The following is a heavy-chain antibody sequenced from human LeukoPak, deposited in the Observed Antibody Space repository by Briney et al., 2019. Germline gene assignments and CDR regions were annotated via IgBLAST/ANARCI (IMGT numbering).Heavy chain of an antibody. V-gene: IGHV1-18*01. J-gene: IGHJ4*02. CDR1: GYTFTSSG. CDR2: ISTYNGNT. CDR3: GRDRESPDGSGSYHFDY. Sequence: GASVKVSCKASGYTFTSSGISWVRQAPGQGLEWMGWISTYNGNTNYAQKLQGRVTMTTDTSTSTAYMELRSLRSDDTAVYYCGRDRESPDGSGSYHFDYWGQGTLVTVSS. D-gene: IGHD3-10*01.